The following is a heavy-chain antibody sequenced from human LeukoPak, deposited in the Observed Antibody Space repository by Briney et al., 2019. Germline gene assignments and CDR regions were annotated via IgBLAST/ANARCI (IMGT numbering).Heavy chain of an antibody. V-gene: IGHV3-7*01. J-gene: IGHJ3*02. CDR2: IKPDGSEK. CDR1: GFTFSSYW. D-gene: IGHD4-17*01. Sequence: GGSLRLSCAASGFTFSSYWMSWVRQAPGKGLEWVANIKPDGSEKYCVDSVKGRFTISRDNAKKSLYLQMNSLRAEDTAVYYCARGDFNDYGDYVDAFEIWGQGTMVTVSA. CDR3: ARGDFNDYGDYVDAFEI.